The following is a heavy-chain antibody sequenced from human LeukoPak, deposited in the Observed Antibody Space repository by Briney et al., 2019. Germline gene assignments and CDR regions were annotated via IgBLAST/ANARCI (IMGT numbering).Heavy chain of an antibody. V-gene: IGHV3-7*01. D-gene: IGHD3-10*01. CDR3: ARDLYGSGSCYPN. CDR1: GFTFSSYW. CDR2: IKQDGSEK. J-gene: IGHJ4*02. Sequence: PGGSLRLSCAASGFTFSSYWMSWVRQAPGKGLEWVANIKQDGSEKYYVDSVKGRFTISRDNAKNSLYLQMNSLRAEDTAVYYCARDLYGSGSCYPNWGQGTLVTVSS.